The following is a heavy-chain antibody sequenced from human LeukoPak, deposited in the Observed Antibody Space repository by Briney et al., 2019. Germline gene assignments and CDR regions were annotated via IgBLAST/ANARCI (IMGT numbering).Heavy chain of an antibody. CDR2: IYSGGST. J-gene: IGHJ4*02. V-gene: IGHV3-53*01. D-gene: IGHD6-19*01. CDR1: GFTFSTYA. Sequence: GGSLRLSCAASGFTFSTYAMSWVRQAPGKGLEWVSVIYSGGSTYYADSVKGRFTISRDNSKNTLYLQMNSLRAEDTAVYYCAGRGYSSGWFDYWGQGTLVTVSS. CDR3: AGRGYSSGWFDY.